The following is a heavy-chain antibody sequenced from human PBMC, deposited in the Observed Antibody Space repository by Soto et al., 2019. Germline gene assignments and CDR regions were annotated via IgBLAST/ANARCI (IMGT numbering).Heavy chain of an antibody. CDR1: GITFSTYA. J-gene: IGHJ5*02. CDR3: AKSIAAAGTGGFDP. CDR2: FSGSGGNT. V-gene: IGHV3-23*01. D-gene: IGHD6-13*01. Sequence: GGCLRLSCAASGITFSTYAMSWPRQDPGKGQECVSVFSGSGGNTYYAYSVKGRFTISRENSKNTLYLQLNRLRAEDTAVYYCAKSIAAAGTGGFDPWGQGTLVTVSS.